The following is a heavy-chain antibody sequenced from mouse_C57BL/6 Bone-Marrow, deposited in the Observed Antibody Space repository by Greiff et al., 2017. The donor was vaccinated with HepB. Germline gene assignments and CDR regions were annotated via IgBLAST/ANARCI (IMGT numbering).Heavy chain of an antibody. V-gene: IGHV1-4*01. CDR1: GYTFTSYT. Sequence: QVQLQQSGAELARPGASVKMSCKASGYTFTSYTMHWVKQRPGQGLEWIGYINPSSGYTKYNQKFKDKATLTADKSSSTAYMQLSSLTSEDSAVYYCARGALYGSSSAWFAYWGQGTLVTVSA. CDR3: ARGALYGSSSAWFAY. J-gene: IGHJ3*01. CDR2: INPSSGYT. D-gene: IGHD1-1*01.